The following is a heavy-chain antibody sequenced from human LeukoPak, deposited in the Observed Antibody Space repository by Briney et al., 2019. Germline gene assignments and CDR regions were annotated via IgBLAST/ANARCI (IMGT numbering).Heavy chain of an antibody. CDR1: GGSISSSSYY. CDR2: IYYSGST. J-gene: IGHJ6*02. CDR3: ARDRKSEMATKWGPAYYYYGMDV. D-gene: IGHD5-24*01. Sequence: SETLSLTCTVSGGSISSSSYYWGWIRQPPGKGLEWIGSIYYSGSTYYNPSLKSRVTISVDTSKNQFSLKLSSVTAADTAVYYCARDRKSEMATKWGPAYYYYGMDVWGQGTTVTVSS. V-gene: IGHV4-39*07.